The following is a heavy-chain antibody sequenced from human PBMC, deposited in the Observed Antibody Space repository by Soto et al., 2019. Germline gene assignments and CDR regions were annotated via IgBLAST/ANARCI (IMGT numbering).Heavy chain of an antibody. CDR3: AKDRSRYYGSGSYYHYYMDV. V-gene: IGHV3-30*18. D-gene: IGHD3-10*01. CDR1: GFTFSSYG. Sequence: QVQLVESGGGVVQPGRSLRLSCAASGFTFSSYGMHWVRQAPGKRLEWVAVISYDGSNKYYADSVKGRFTISRDKSKDTLYLHMNSLRAEDTAVYYCAKDRSRYYGSGSYYHYYMDVWGKGTTVTVSS. J-gene: IGHJ6*03. CDR2: ISYDGSNK.